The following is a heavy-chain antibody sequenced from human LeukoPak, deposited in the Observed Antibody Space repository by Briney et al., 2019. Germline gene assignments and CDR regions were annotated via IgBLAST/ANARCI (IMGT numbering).Heavy chain of an antibody. V-gene: IGHV3-7*03. CDR1: GFTFSNYW. CDR3: ARDVSDENGSASRIHLDS. D-gene: IGHD6-6*01. CDR2: IRQDGREK. J-gene: IGHJ4*02. Sequence: GGSLRLSCAASGFTFSNYWMAWVRQAPGKGLEWVANIRQDGREKNYVDSVKGRFTISRDNAKNSLILQMNRLRAEDTAVYYCARDVSDENGSASRIHLDSWGQGTLVSVSS.